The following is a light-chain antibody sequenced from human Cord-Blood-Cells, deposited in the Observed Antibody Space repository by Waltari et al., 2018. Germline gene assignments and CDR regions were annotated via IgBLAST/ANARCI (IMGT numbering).Light chain of an antibody. CDR3: SSYTSSSTWV. CDR2: DVS. Sequence: QSALTQPASVSGSPGQSITISCTGTSSDVGGYNYVSWYQQHPGKAPKLMIYDVSNRPSGVSNRCSGSKSGNTASLTISGRQAEDEADYYCSSYTSSSTWVFGGGTKRTVL. CDR1: SSDVGGYNY. J-gene: IGLJ3*02. V-gene: IGLV2-14*03.